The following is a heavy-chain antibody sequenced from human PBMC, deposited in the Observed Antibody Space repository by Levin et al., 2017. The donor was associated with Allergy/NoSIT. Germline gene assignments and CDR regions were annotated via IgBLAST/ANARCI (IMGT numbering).Heavy chain of an antibody. CDR1: GFSLSTSAMC. D-gene: IGHD5-18*01. Sequence: ESGPTLVKPTQTLTLTCTFSGFSLSTSAMCVSWIRQPPGKALEWLARIDWDDDTFYSTSLKTRLSISKDTSKNPVVLTMTDRDHVDTATYSCARSSPGGFSYGHHFDYWGQGTLVAVSS. J-gene: IGHJ4*02. CDR2: IDWDDDT. CDR3: ARSSPGGFSYGHHFDY. V-gene: IGHV2-70*17.